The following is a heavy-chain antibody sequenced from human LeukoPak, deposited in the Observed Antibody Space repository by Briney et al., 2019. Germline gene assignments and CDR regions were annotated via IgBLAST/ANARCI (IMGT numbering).Heavy chain of an antibody. J-gene: IGHJ6*03. V-gene: IGHV4-39*01. CDR1: GGSISSSSYY. CDR2: IYYSGST. CDR3: ARTYYYYYYMDV. Sequence: SETLSLTCTVSGGSISSSSYYWGWIRQPPGKGLEWIGSIYYSGSTYYNPSLMSRVTISVDTSKNQFSLKLSSVTAADTAVYYCARTYYYYYYMDVWGKGTTVTISS.